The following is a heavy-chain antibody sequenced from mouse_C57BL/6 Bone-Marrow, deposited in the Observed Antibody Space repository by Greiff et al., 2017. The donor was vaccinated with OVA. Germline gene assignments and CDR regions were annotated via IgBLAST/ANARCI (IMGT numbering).Heavy chain of an antibody. V-gene: IGHV1-39*01. Sequence: LKESGPELVKPGASVKISCKASGYSFTDYNMNWVKQSNGKSLEWIGVINPNYGTTSYNQKFKGKATLTVDQSSSTAYMQLNSLTSEDSAVYYCARRVYYYGSHWYFDVWGTGTTVTVSS. J-gene: IGHJ1*03. CDR3: ARRVYYYGSHWYFDV. CDR1: GYSFTDYN. CDR2: INPNYGTT. D-gene: IGHD1-1*01.